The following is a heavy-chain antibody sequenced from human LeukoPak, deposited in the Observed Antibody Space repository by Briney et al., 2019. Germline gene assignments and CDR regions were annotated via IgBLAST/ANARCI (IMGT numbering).Heavy chain of an antibody. D-gene: IGHD6-13*01. CDR1: GGSISSGGYY. J-gene: IGHJ3*02. Sequence: SETLSLTCTVSGGSISSGGYYWSWIRQHPGKGLEWIGYIYYSGSTYYNPPLKSRVTISVDTSKNQFSLKLSSVTAADTAVYYCARGIQSSFDIWGQGTMVTVSS. CDR3: ARGIQSSFDI. CDR2: IYYSGST. V-gene: IGHV4-31*03.